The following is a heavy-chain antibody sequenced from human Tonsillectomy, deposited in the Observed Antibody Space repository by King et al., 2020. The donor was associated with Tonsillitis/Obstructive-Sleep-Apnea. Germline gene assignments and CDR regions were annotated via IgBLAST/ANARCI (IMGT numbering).Heavy chain of an antibody. CDR2: IYYSGST. D-gene: IGHD3-16*01. CDR3: ARVKGAALRYFDY. J-gene: IGHJ4*02. V-gene: IGHV4-31*03. CDR1: GGSISSGGYY. Sequence: QLQESGPGLVKPSQTLSLTCTVSGGSISSGGYYWSWIRQHPGKGLEWIGYIYYSGSTYYNPSLKSRVTISVDTTKNQFSLKLSSVTAADTAVYYCARVKGAALRYFDYWGQGTLVTVSS.